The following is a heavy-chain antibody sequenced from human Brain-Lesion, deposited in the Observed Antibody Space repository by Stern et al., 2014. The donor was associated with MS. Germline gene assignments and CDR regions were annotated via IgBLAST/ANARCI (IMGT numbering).Heavy chain of an antibody. CDR3: ARGESSRYYYYFDY. Sequence: QLQLQESGPGLVKPSQTLSLTCNVSGASISSGDNYWSWIRQSPGKGLEWIGYISYIGGTFSNPSLKSRVTISVDTSQNQFSLRLSSVTAADTAVYYCARGESSRYYYYFDYWGQGTLVTVSS. CDR1: GASISSGDNY. D-gene: IGHD3-22*01. J-gene: IGHJ4*02. V-gene: IGHV4-30-4*01. CDR2: ISYIGGT.